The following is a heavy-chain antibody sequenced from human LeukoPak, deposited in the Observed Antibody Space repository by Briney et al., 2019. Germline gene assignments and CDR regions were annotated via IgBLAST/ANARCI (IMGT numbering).Heavy chain of an antibody. CDR2: ISSSSSYI. CDR1: GFTFSSYS. D-gene: IGHD6-19*01. CDR3: ARDRSSGWADDAFDI. V-gene: IGHV3-21*01. J-gene: IGHJ3*02. Sequence: PGGSLRLSCAASGFTFSSYSMNWVRQAPGKGLEWVSSISSSSSYIYYADSVKGRFTISRDNAKNSLYLQMNSLRAEDTAVYYCARDRSSGWADDAFDIWGQGTMVTVSS.